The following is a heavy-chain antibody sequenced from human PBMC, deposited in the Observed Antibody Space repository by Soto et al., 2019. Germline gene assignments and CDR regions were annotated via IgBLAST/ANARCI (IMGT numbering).Heavy chain of an antibody. J-gene: IGHJ4*02. CDR2: IHSSGTT. CDR1: GGSISGCH. V-gene: IGHV4-59*01. CDR3: ASLYDS. Sequence: PSETLSRTCTVSGGSISGCHWSWIRQPPGKGLEWIGYIHSSGTTNYNPSLKSRVTISVDTSKNQFSLKLISMTAADTAVYYCASLYDSWGQGILVTVSS.